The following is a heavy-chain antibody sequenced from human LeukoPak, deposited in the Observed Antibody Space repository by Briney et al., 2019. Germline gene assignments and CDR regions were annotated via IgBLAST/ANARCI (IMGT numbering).Heavy chain of an antibody. CDR3: ARSIQLWLWGAFDI. CDR2: ISAYKGNT. CDR1: GYTFISYG. D-gene: IGHD5-18*01. Sequence: ASVKVSCKASGYTFISYGISWVRQAPGQGLEWMGWISAYKGNTNYAQKFQGRVTITADKSTSTAYMELSSLRSEDTAVYYCARSIQLWLWGAFDIWGQGTMVTVSS. V-gene: IGHV1-18*01. J-gene: IGHJ3*02.